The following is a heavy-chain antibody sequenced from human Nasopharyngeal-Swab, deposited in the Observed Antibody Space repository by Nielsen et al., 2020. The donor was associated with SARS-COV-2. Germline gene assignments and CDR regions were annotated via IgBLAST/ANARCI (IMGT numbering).Heavy chain of an antibody. CDR1: GFTFSSYA. D-gene: IGHD3-10*01. J-gene: IGHJ6*02. CDR3: ARGMWFRELSTTFYYYGMDV. V-gene: IGHV3-23*01. CDR2: ISGSGGST. Sequence: GESLKISCAASGFTFSSYAMSWVRQAPGKGLEWVSAISGSGGSTYYADSVKGRFTISRDNSKNTLYLQMNSLRAEDTAVYYCARGMWFRELSTTFYYYGMDVWGQGTTVTVSS.